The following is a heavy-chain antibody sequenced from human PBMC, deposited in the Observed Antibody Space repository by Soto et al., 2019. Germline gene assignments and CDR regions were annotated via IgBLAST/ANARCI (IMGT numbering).Heavy chain of an antibody. J-gene: IGHJ5*01. CDR3: ARPDLNCVAS. Sequence: GESLKISCKASGYSFINYWIGWVRQMPGKGLEWMAIINTGNAETRYSPACQGQVTISADKSVTTTYLQCDSLKASDSVMYFCARPDLNCVASWGQGTLVTVSS. CDR2: INTGNAET. CDR1: GYSFINYW. V-gene: IGHV5-51*01.